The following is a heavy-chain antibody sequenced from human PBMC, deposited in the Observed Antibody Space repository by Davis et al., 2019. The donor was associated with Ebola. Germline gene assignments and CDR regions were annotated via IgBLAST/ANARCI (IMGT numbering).Heavy chain of an antibody. CDR3: ARTITMVQGGAFDN. D-gene: IGHD3-10*01. J-gene: IGHJ3*02. CDR1: GYSFTSFG. V-gene: IGHV1-18*01. Sequence: AASVKVSCKASGYSFTSFGITWVRQAPGEGLEWMGWISADNGNTNYAQKLQGRVTMTTDTSTSTAYMELRSLRSDDTAVYYCARTITMVQGGAFDNWGQGTMVTVSS. CDR2: ISADNGNT.